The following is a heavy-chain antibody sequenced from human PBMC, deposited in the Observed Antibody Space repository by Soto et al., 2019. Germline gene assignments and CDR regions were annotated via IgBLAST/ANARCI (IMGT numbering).Heavy chain of an antibody. CDR3: ARVSTLRPFDY. CDR2: TYYRSKWYN. Sequence: QVQLQQSGPGLVKPSQTLSLTCAISGDSVSSNSAAWYWIRQSPSRGLEWLGRTYYRSKWYNDYAVSVKSRISINTDTPKNQLSLQLKSVPHEDTAVYYCARVSTLRPFDYGGQGTLVTVTS. V-gene: IGHV6-1*01. CDR1: GDSVSSNSAA. D-gene: IGHD2-15*01. J-gene: IGHJ4*02.